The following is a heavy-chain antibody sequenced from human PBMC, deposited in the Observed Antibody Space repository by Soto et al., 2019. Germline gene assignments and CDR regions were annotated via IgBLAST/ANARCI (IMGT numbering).Heavy chain of an antibody. D-gene: IGHD3-10*01. CDR2: INHSGST. V-gene: IGHV4-34*01. Sequence: SETLSLTCAVYGGSFSGYYWSWIRQPPGKGLEWIGEINHSGSTNYSPSLKSRVTISVDTSKNQFSLKLSSVTAADTAVYYCARASGNYYLYYYYYGMDVWGQGTTVTVSS. J-gene: IGHJ6*02. CDR3: ARASGNYYLYYYYYGMDV. CDR1: GGSFSGYY.